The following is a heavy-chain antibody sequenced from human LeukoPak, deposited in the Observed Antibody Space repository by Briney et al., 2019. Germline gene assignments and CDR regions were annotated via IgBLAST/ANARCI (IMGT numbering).Heavy chain of an antibody. Sequence: GGSLRLSCAASGFTFSSYAMSWVRQAPGKGLEWVSAISGSGGSTYYADSVKGRFTISRDNSKNTLYLQMNRLRAEDTAVYYCARIVVVVAALDYWGQGTLVTVSS. CDR3: ARIVVVVAALDY. D-gene: IGHD2-15*01. CDR1: GFTFSSYA. J-gene: IGHJ4*02. V-gene: IGHV3-23*01. CDR2: ISGSGGST.